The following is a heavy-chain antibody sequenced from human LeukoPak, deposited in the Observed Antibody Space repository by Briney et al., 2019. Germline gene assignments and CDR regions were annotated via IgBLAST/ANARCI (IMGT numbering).Heavy chain of an antibody. CDR1: GFTFSSYE. CDR2: ISSSGTTI. D-gene: IGHD5-12*01. J-gene: IGHJ5*02. V-gene: IGHV3-48*03. Sequence: GGSLRLSCAASGFTFSSYEMHWVRQAPGKGLEWVADISSSGTTIYYADSVKGRFTISRDNAKNSLCLQMNSLRAEDTAVYYCARLLVATPGVDHWGQGTLVTVSS. CDR3: ARLLVATPGVDH.